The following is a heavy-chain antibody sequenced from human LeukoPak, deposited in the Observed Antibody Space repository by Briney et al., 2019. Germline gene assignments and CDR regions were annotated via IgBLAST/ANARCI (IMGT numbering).Heavy chain of an antibody. V-gene: IGHV4-39*01. CDR1: GGSISTITYY. CDR2: IYYSGST. D-gene: IGHD6-19*01. Sequence: SETLSLTCTVSGGSISTITYYWGWIRQPPGKGLEWIGSIYYSGSTYYNPSLNSRVTISVDTSKNQFSLKLSSVTAADTAVYYCARVQWLVSRSLDYWGQGTLVTVSS. CDR3: ARVQWLVSRSLDY. J-gene: IGHJ4*02.